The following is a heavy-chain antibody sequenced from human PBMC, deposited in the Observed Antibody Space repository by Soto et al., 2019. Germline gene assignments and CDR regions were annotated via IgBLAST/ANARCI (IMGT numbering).Heavy chain of an antibody. J-gene: IGHJ3*02. CDR1: GYTFTSYG. V-gene: IGHV1-18*01. D-gene: IGHD3-22*01. CDR2: ISAYNGNT. CDR3: ARDSGVGYYDSSGYYYDAFDI. Sequence: QVQLVQSGAEVKKPGASVKVSCKASGYTFTSYGISWVRQAPGQGLEWMGWISAYNGNTNYAQKLQGRVTMTTDTFTSTAYMELRSLRSDDTAVYYCARDSGVGYYDSSGYYYDAFDIWGQGTMVTVSS.